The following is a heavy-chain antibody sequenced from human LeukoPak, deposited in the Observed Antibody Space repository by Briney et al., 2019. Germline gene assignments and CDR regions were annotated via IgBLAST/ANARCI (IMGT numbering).Heavy chain of an antibody. Sequence: KAGGSLRLSCAASGFTFSDYYMSWIPQAPGKGLERVSYINSSSSYTNYADSVKGRFTISRDNAKNSLYLQMNSLRAEDTAVYYCARDLIAVAGTGGFDYWGQGTLVTVSS. CDR2: INSSSSYT. V-gene: IGHV3-11*05. J-gene: IGHJ4*02. CDR3: ARDLIAVAGTGGFDY. CDR1: GFTFSDYY. D-gene: IGHD6-19*01.